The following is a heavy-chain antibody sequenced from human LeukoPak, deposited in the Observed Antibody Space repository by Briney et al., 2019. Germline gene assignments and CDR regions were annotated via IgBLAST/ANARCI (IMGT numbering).Heavy chain of an antibody. CDR1: GFTFSSYS. CDR3: ARDSLGYCSKCNDY. V-gene: IGHV3-21*01. J-gene: IGHJ4*02. Sequence: GGSLRLSCAASGFTFSSYSMNWVRQAPGKGLEWVSSISSSSSYIYYADSVKGRFTISRDNAKNSLYLQMNSLRAEDTAVYYCARDSLGYCSKCNDYWGQGTLVTVSS. D-gene: IGHD2-2*01. CDR2: ISSSSSYI.